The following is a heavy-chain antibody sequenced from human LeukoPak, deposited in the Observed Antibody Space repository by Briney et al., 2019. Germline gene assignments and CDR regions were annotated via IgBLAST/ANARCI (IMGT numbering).Heavy chain of an antibody. D-gene: IGHD1-26*01. J-gene: IGHJ3*02. Sequence: XSVKVSCKVSGYTLTELSMHWVRQAPGKGLEWMGGFDPENGETIYAQKFQGRVTMTEDTSTDTAYVELSSLRSEDTAVYYCATGSGSYRNAFDIWGQGTMVIVSS. CDR3: ATGSGSYRNAFDI. CDR2: FDPENGET. V-gene: IGHV1-24*01. CDR1: GYTLTELS.